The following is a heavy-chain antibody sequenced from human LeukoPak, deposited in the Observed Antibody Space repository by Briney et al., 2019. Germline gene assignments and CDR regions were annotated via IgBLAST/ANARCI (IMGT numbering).Heavy chain of an antibody. V-gene: IGHV3-30*18. CDR2: ISYDGSNK. J-gene: IGHJ4*02. CDR1: GFTFSSYG. D-gene: IGHD3-10*01. CDR3: AKDRVLWFGEGIDY. Sequence: GGSLRLSCAASGFTFSSYGMHWVRQAPGKGLEWVAVISYDGSNKYYADSVKGRFTISRDNSKNTLYLQMNSLRAEDTAVYYCAKDRVLWFGEGIDYWGQGTLVTVSS.